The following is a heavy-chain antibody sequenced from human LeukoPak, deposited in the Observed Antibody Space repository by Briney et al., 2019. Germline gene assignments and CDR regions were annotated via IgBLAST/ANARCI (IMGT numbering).Heavy chain of an antibody. V-gene: IGHV1-18*01. CDR1: GYTFTSYG. D-gene: IGHD2-2*01. Sequence: ASVKVSCKASGYTFTSYGISWGRQAPGQGLEWMGWISAYNGNTNYAQKLQGRVTMTTDTSTSTAYMELRSMRSDDTAVYYCARLNIVVVPAANTSYYYYGMDVWGQGTTVTVSS. CDR2: ISAYNGNT. J-gene: IGHJ6*02. CDR3: ARLNIVVVPAANTSYYYYGMDV.